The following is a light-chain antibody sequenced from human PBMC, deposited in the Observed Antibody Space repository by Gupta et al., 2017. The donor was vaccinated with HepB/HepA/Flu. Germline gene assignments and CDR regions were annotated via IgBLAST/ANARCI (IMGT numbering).Light chain of an antibody. CDR1: QSVLHTSNSKSY. CDR2: WVS. V-gene: IGKV4-1*01. CDR3: QQEYITPDT. J-gene: IGKJ3*01. Sequence: SAMIQSPDSLTVSLGERATINCRSTQSVLHTSNSKSYLAWYQQKPGRPPKLLIFWVSTRESGVPDRFSCSGSGTDFTLTISSLQAEDVAVYYCQQEYITPDTFGPGTKVDI.